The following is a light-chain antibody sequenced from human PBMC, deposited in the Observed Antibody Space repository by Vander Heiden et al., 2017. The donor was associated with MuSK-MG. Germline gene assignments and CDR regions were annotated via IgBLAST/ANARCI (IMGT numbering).Light chain of an antibody. CDR3: QNQHRAPVT. J-gene: IGKJ4*01. Sequence: DIQMTQSPSSLSASVGDRVTITCRASQDISNYLAWYQQQPGKVPNLLIHAASTLQSGVPSRFSGSGSGTDFTLTISSLQPEDVGTYYCQNQHRAPVTFGGGTKVEIK. CDR1: QDISNY. CDR2: AAS. V-gene: IGKV1-27*01.